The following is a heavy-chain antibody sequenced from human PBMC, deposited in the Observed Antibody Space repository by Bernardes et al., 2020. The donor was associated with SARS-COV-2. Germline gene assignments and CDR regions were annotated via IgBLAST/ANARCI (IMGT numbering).Heavy chain of an antibody. V-gene: IGHV4-34*01. CDR1: GGSFSGYF. D-gene: IGHD5-18*01. J-gene: IGHJ4*02. CDR2: MDHSGST. CDR3: ARGLGRYSAASYGY. Sequence: SETLSLTCGVYGGSFSGYFWSWIRQPPGKGLEWIGEMDHSGSTNYNPSLESRVTILADTSKNEFSLKLRSVTAADTAIYYCARGLGRYSAASYGYWGQGTLVTVSS.